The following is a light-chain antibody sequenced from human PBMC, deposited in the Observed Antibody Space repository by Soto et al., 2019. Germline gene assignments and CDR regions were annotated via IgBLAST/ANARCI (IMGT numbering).Light chain of an antibody. J-gene: IGKJ1*01. V-gene: IGKV3-20*01. CDR2: GAS. Sequence: EIVLTQSPCSLSLSPGERATLSCRASQSVSSTFFAWYQKRPGQAPRLLMYGASSRASGIPERFSGSGSVTEFTLTISRLEPEDFAVYYCQQFDSSVTFGQGTKMEIK. CDR3: QQFDSSVT. CDR1: QSVSSTF.